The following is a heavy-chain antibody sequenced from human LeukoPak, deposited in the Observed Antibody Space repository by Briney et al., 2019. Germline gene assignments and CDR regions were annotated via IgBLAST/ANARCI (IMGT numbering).Heavy chain of an antibody. Sequence: SETLSLTCAVYGGSFSGYYWSWIRQPPGKGLEWIGEINHSGSTNYNPSLKSRVTISVDTSKNQFSLKLSSVTAADTAVYYCAEVYGFWSGYGYWGQGTLVTVSS. J-gene: IGHJ4*02. D-gene: IGHD3-3*01. CDR3: AEVYGFWSGYGY. V-gene: IGHV4-34*01. CDR2: INHSGST. CDR1: GGSFSGYY.